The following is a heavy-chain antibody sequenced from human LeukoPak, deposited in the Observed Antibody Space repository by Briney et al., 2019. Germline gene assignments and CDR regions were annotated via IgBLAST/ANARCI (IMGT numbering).Heavy chain of an antibody. J-gene: IGHJ2*01. D-gene: IGHD3-3*01. CDR3: ASTAGFLESTAFDL. CDR1: GGSISSYY. V-gene: IGHV4-4*09. Sequence: SETLSLTCTVSGGSISSYYWSWIRQPPGKGLEWIGYIYTSGSTNYNPSHKSRVTISVDTSKNQFSLKLSSVTAADTAVYYCASTAGFLESTAFDLWGRGTLVTVSS. CDR2: IYTSGST.